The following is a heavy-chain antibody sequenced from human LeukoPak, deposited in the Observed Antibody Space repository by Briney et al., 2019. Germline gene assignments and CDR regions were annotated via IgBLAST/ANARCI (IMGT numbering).Heavy chain of an antibody. D-gene: IGHD5-12*01. Sequence: GGSLRPSCSASGFTFNNCAMHWVRQAPGKRLDYVSAISSNGGSTYYADSVKGSFTISRDNSKNTLYLQMSSLRVEDTAVYYCVKGASVIVTTSFDYWGQGALVTVSS. V-gene: IGHV3-64D*06. J-gene: IGHJ4*02. CDR2: ISSNGGST. CDR1: GFTFNNCA. CDR3: VKGASVIVTTSFDY.